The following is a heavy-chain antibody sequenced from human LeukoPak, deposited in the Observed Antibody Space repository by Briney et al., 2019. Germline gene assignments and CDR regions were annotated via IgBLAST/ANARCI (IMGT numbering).Heavy chain of an antibody. CDR2: IIPILGIA. Sequence: EASVKVSCKASGGTFSSYAISWVRQAPGQGLEWMGRIIPILGIANYAQKFQGRVTITADKSTSTAYMELSSLRSEDTAVYYYATLPDYYYYGMDVWGQGTTVTVSS. J-gene: IGHJ6*02. CDR3: ATLPDYYYYGMDV. CDR1: GGTFSSYA. V-gene: IGHV1-69*04.